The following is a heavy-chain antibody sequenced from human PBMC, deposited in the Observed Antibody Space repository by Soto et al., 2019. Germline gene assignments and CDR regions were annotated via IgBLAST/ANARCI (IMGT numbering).Heavy chain of an antibody. CDR2: INAGNGYT. Sequence: ASVKVSFKASGYTFTSYAIHWVRQAPGQRLEWMGWINAGNGYTEYSQKFQGRVSITRDTSASTAYMEVSSLRFEDTAVYYCARGSEPAYRIWNVDGAYWGQGTVVTVSS. V-gene: IGHV1-3*01. CDR3: ARGSEPAYRIWNVDGAY. CDR1: GYTFTSYA. D-gene: IGHD1-1*01. J-gene: IGHJ4*02.